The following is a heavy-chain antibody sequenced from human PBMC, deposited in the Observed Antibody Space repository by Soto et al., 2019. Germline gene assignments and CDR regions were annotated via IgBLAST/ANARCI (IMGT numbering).Heavy chain of an antibody. V-gene: IGHV1-69*13. D-gene: IGHD3-16*01. CDR1: GGTFSSYA. J-gene: IGHJ3*02. CDR3: AILPSTYTTNAFDI. CDR2: IIPIFGTA. Sequence: ASVEVSCKASGGTFSSYAISWVRQARGQGLEWMGGIIPIFGTANYAQKFQGRVTITADESTSTAYMELSSLRSEDTAVYYCAILPSTYTTNAFDIWGQGTMVTVSS.